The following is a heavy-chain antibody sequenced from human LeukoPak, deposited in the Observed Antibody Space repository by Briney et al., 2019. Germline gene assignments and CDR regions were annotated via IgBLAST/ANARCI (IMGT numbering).Heavy chain of an antibody. D-gene: IGHD2-2*01. J-gene: IGHJ3*02. CDR2: IYAGGGT. CDR1: GFTVSNNY. V-gene: IGHV3-53*01. Sequence: GGSLRLSCAASGFTVSNNYVSWVRQAPGKGLEWVSVIYAGGGTGYAESVKGRFTISRDNAKNSLYLQMNSLRAEDTALYYCARGHLGYCSSTSCYAMDAFDIWGQGTMVTVSS. CDR3: ARGHLGYCSSTSCYAMDAFDI.